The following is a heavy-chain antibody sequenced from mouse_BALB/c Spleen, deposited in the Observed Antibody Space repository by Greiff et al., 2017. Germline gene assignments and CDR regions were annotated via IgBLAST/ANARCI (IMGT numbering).Heavy chain of an antibody. CDR2: INPGSGGT. CDR3: ARQVYYDYEGFAY. Sequence: VQLQESGAELVRPGTSVKVSCKASGYAFTNYLIEWVKQRPGQGLEWIGVINPGSGGTNYNEKFKGKATLTADKSSSTAYMQLSSLTSDDSAVYFCARQVYYDYEGFAYWGQGTLVTVSA. J-gene: IGHJ3*01. D-gene: IGHD2-4*01. V-gene: IGHV1-54*01. CDR1: GYAFTNYL.